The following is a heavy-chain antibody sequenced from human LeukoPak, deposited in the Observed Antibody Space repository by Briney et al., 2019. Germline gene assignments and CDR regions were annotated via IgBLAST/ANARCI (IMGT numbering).Heavy chain of an antibody. J-gene: IGHJ4*02. V-gene: IGHV3-33*06. CDR2: IWYDGSNK. D-gene: IGHD2-2*01. Sequence: GGSLRLSCAASGFTFSSYGMHWVRQAPGKGLEWVAVIWYDGSNKYYADSVKGRFTISRDNSKNTLYLQMNSLRAEDTAVYYCAKDEYCSSTSCYAVDYWGQGTLATVSS. CDR1: GFTFSSYG. CDR3: AKDEYCSSTSCYAVDY.